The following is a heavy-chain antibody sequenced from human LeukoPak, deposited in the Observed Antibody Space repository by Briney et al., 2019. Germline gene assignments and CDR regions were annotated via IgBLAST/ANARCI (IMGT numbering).Heavy chain of an antibody. Sequence: GGSRRLSCAASGFTFSTYAINWFRQAPGKGLEWVAVISYDGSNKYYADSVKGRFTISRDNSKNTLYLQMDSLRAEDTAMYFCARNQGYSYPDYWGQGTLVTVSS. CDR1: GFTFSTYA. CDR3: ARNQGYSYPDY. CDR2: ISYDGSNK. D-gene: IGHD5-18*01. J-gene: IGHJ4*02. V-gene: IGHV3-30-3*01.